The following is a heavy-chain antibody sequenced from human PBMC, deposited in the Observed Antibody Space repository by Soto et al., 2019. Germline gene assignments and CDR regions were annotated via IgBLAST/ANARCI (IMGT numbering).Heavy chain of an antibody. CDR2: IYWDDDK. D-gene: IGHD3-3*01. CDR3: APRVLRTVFGLVTTTAIYFDF. J-gene: IGHJ4*02. V-gene: IGHV2-5*02. Sequence: QITLNESGPTQVKPRQTLTLTCTFSGFSLTTSGVGVGWIRQSPGKAPEWLALIYWDDDKRYSTSMKTRLTITKDTSKNQVVLTMADLDPADTATYYCAPRVLRTVFGLVTTTAIYFDFWGQGTPVAVSS. CDR1: GFSLTTSGVG.